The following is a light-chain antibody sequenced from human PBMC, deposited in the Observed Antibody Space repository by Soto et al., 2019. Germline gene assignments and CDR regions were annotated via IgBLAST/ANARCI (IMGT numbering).Light chain of an antibody. J-gene: IGLJ3*02. CDR1: SSNIGSNY. Sequence: QSVLTQPPSASGTPGQRVAISCSGSSSNIGSNYVYWYQQLPVTAPKLLIYSNNQRPSGVPDRFSGSKSGTSASLAISGLRSEDEADYYCAAWDDSLSGWVFGGGTKLTVL. V-gene: IGLV1-47*02. CDR3: AAWDDSLSGWV. CDR2: SNN.